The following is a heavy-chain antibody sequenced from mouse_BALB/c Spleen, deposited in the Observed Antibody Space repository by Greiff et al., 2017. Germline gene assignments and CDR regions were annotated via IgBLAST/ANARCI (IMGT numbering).Heavy chain of an antibody. CDR2: INPSTGYT. J-gene: IGHJ3*01. D-gene: IGHD1-1*01. V-gene: IGHV1-7*01. CDR3: ARKDGFPPWFAY. Sequence: QVQLKESGAELAKPGASVKMSCKASGYTFTSYWMHWVKQRPGQGLEWIGYINPSTGYTEYNQKFKDKATLTADKSSSTAYMQLSSLTSEDSAVYYCARKDGFPPWFAYWGQGTLVTVSA. CDR1: GYTFTSYW.